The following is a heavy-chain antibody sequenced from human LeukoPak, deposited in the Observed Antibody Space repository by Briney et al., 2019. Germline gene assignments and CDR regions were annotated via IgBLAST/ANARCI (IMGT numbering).Heavy chain of an antibody. D-gene: IGHD5-12*01. V-gene: IGHV3-48*01. Sequence: GKSLSLCCAASGFIFSSHSMTWVRPAPGKGLEWLSYISGSSTSVCSRFIYYADSVKGRFTISRDYAKNSLYLQMKGLIFQSTAVYYCARDWAMIDWGQGTLISVSS. CDR2: ISGSSTSVCSRFI. CDR1: GFIFSSHS. J-gene: IGHJ4*02. CDR3: ARDWAMID.